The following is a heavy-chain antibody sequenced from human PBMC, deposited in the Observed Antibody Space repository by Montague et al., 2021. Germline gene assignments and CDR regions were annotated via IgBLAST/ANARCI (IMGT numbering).Heavy chain of an antibody. CDR2: VYYTGTT. CDR3: ARKGTNWDY. Sequence: SETLSLTCTVSGDSINFYYWSWIRQPPGKGLEWIGYVYYTGTTIYNPSLKSRVTISVDTSRNQFFLNVNSVAAADTAVYYCARKGTNWDYWGQGTLVTVSS. CDR1: GDSINFYY. D-gene: IGHD2-8*01. J-gene: IGHJ4*02. V-gene: IGHV4-59*01.